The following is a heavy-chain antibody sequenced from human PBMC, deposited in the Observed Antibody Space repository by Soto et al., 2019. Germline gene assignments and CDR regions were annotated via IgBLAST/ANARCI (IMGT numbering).Heavy chain of an antibody. V-gene: IGHV4-4*02. CDR2: ISHSGIT. J-gene: IGHJ5*02. CDR1: GGSITSANW. CDR3: ARVLRGWFDP. Sequence: SETLSLTCAVSGGSITSANWWTWVRQPPGGGLEWIGEISHSGITNYKASLKSRVTMSVDKTKNDVSLRLTSVTAADTAVYYCARVLRGWFDPWGQGTPVTVSS.